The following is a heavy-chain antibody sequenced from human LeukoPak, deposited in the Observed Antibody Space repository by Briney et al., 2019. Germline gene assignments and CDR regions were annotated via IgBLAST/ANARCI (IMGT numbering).Heavy chain of an antibody. CDR1: GGSISSGGDT. Sequence: SQTLSLTCAVSGGSISSGGDTWNWIRQPPGKGLEWIGYIYHSGRSYYNTSLKSRVTILVDKSTNQFSLNLASVTAAGTAVYYCARQKWEQQGRDYYFNGLDVWGPGTTVIVSS. CDR3: ARQKWEQQGRDYYFNGLDV. V-gene: IGHV4-30-2*01. CDR2: IYHSGRS. J-gene: IGHJ6*02. D-gene: IGHD1/OR15-1a*01.